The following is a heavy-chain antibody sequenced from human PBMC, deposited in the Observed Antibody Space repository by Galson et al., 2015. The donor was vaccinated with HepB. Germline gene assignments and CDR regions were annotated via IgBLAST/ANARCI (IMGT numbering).Heavy chain of an antibody. CDR2: INSYGTYL. CDR1: GSTFRSDS. CDR3: ARDLPIQVSEYGMDV. D-gene: IGHD5-18*01. J-gene: IGHJ6*02. V-gene: IGHV3-21*01. Sequence: SLRLSCAASGSTFRSDSMNWIRQAPGKGLEWVSSINSYGTYLYYADSVKGRFTISRDNAKNSLYLQMNSLRAEDTAVYYCARDLPIQVSEYGMDVWGQGTTVTVSS.